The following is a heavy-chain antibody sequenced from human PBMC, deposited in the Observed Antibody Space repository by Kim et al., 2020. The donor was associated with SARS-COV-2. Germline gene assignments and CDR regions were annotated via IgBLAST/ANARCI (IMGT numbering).Heavy chain of an antibody. J-gene: IGHJ6*02. CDR2: ISAYNGNT. CDR1: GYTFTSYG. V-gene: IGHV1-18*04. Sequence: ASVKVSCKASGYTFTSYGISWVRQAPGQGLEWMGWISAYNGNTNYAQKLQGRVTMTTDTSTSTAYMELRSLRSDDTAVYYCARDPGSYGSGSYYPYYYYYGMDVWGQGTTVTVSS. D-gene: IGHD3-10*01. CDR3: ARDPGSYGSGSYYPYYYYYGMDV.